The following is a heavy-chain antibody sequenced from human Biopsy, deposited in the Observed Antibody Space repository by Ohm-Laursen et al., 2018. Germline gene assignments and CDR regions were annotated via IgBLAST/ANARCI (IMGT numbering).Heavy chain of an antibody. V-gene: IGHV4-61*01. CDR1: AASVSGGTFY. D-gene: IGHD2-15*01. Sequence: SETLSLTCAVSAASVSGGTFYWSWIRQPPGKGLEWIGYMYNRGSTNYSPSLKSRVTILLDTSKNQFSLKLGSVTVADTAVFYCARRGSGGRSFDYWGQGSLVTVSS. CDR3: ARRGSGGRSFDY. J-gene: IGHJ4*02. CDR2: MYNRGST.